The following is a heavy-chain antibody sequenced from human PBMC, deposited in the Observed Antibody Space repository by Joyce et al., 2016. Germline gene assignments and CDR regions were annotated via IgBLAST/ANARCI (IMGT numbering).Heavy chain of an antibody. V-gene: IGHV3-21*01. Sequence: EVQLVESGGGLVKPGGSLRLSCAASGFTFISYTMNWVRQAPGKGLEWVSSISSTSSYIYYADSVKGRFTISRDNAKNSLYLQMNSLRAEDTAVYYCVRDGVTVTTGARFEYWGQGTLVTVSS. CDR3: VRDGVTVTTGARFEY. CDR2: ISSTSSYI. D-gene: IGHD4-17*01. J-gene: IGHJ4*02. CDR1: GFTFISYT.